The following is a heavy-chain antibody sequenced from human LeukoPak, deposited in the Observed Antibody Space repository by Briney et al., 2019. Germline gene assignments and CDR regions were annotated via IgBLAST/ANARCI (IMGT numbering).Heavy chain of an antibody. CDR3: ARGFIYDFWRPSYYFDY. D-gene: IGHD3-3*01. V-gene: IGHV4-61*02. Sequence: SETLSLTCTVSGGSISSGSYYWSWIQQPAGKGLEWIGRIYTSGSTNYNPPLKSRVTISVDTSKNQFSLKLSSVTAADTAVYYCARGFIYDFWRPSYYFDYWGQGTLVTVSS. CDR2: IYTSGST. CDR1: GGSISSGSYY. J-gene: IGHJ4*02.